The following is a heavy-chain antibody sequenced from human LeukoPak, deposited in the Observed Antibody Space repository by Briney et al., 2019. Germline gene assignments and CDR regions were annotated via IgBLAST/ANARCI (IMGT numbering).Heavy chain of an antibody. D-gene: IGHD2-15*01. J-gene: IGHJ3*02. Sequence: GGSLRLSCAASGFTFSSYSMNWVRQAPGKGLEWVSYISSSSSTIYYADSVKGRFTIPRDNAKNSLYLQMNSLRAEDTAVYYCARSKDQDIVVVVAASESAFDIWGQGTMVTVSS. CDR2: ISSSSSTI. V-gene: IGHV3-48*01. CDR1: GFTFSSYS. CDR3: ARSKDQDIVVVVAASESAFDI.